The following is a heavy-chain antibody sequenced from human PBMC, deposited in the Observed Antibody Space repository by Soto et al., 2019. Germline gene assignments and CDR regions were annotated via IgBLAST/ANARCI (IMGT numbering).Heavy chain of an antibody. CDR1: GFTFSSYG. J-gene: IGHJ4*02. Sequence: GGSLRLSCAASGFTFSSYGMHWVRQAPGKGLEWVAVIWYDGSNKYYADSVKGRFTISRDNSENTLYLQMNNLRAEDTAVYYCARESGQYYDYVWGSYRIGSPGEYWGQGTLVTVSS. CDR3: ARESGQYYDYVWGSYRIGSPGEY. CDR2: IWYDGSNK. D-gene: IGHD3-16*02. V-gene: IGHV3-33*01.